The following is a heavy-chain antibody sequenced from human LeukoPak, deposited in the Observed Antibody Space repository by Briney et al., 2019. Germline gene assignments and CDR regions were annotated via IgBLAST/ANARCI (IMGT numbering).Heavy chain of an antibody. Sequence: SETLSLTCTVSGGSISSYYCSWIRQPPGKGLEWIGYIYYSGSTNYNPSLKSRVTISVDTSKNQFSLELSSVTAADTAVYYCARLYYDSSGIPPRYFDYWGQGTLVTVSS. CDR2: IYYSGST. CDR1: GGSISSYY. J-gene: IGHJ4*02. D-gene: IGHD3-22*01. V-gene: IGHV4-59*01. CDR3: ARLYYDSSGIPPRYFDY.